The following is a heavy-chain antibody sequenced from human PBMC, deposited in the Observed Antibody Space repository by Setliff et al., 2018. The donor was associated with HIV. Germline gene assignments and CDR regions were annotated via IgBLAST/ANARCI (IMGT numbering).Heavy chain of an antibody. J-gene: IGHJ4*01. CDR3: AGVASWGGSGYLDI. D-gene: IGHD3-3*01. CDR2: VSHTGST. Sequence: TSETLSLTCAVYGGSLSGYYWRWIRQPPGKGLEWIGDVSHTGSTNYNPSLKSRITISADTPKNQFSLKLSSVTAADTAVYYCAGVASWGGSGYLDIWGQASLVTVSS. CDR1: GGSLSGYY. V-gene: IGHV4-34*01.